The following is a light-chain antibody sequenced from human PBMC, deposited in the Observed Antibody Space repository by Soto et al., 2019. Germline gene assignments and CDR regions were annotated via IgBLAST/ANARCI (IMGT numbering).Light chain of an antibody. Sequence: QSALTQPPSVSGSPGQSVTISCTVTSRDVGDYEHVSWFQLAPGTAPKLLISDVINRPSGVLDCFSGSKSGNTPSLTISGLQAVDEADYCCGLFTSSATWVFGGGIKRTVL. CDR1: SRDVGDYEH. CDR3: GLFTSSATWV. CDR2: DVI. V-gene: IGLV2-18*01. J-gene: IGLJ3*02.